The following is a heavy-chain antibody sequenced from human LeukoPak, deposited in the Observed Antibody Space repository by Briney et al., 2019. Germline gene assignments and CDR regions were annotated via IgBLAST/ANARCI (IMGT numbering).Heavy chain of an antibody. Sequence: SETLSLXCTVSGGSISSYYWSWIRQPAGKGLEWIGRIYTSGSTNYNPSLKSRVTMSVDTSKNQFSLKLSSVTAADTAVYYCARAIVVVPAAMEVGWFDPWGQGTLVTVSS. D-gene: IGHD2-2*01. CDR3: ARAIVVVPAAMEVGWFDP. CDR1: GGSISSYY. J-gene: IGHJ5*02. V-gene: IGHV4-4*07. CDR2: IYTSGST.